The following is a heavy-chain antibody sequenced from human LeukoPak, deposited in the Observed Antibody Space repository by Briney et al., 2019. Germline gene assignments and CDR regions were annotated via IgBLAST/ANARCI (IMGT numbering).Heavy chain of an antibody. CDR2: INHSGST. D-gene: IGHD2-15*01. CDR1: GGSFSGYY. Sequence: PSETLSLTCAVYGGSFSGYYWSWIRQPPGKGLEWIGEINHSGSTNYNPSLKSRVTISVDTSKNQFSLKLSSVTAADTAVYYCARGTRILRYCSGGSCPVSWFDPWGQGTLVTVSS. J-gene: IGHJ5*02. V-gene: IGHV4-34*01. CDR3: ARGTRILRYCSGGSCPVSWFDP.